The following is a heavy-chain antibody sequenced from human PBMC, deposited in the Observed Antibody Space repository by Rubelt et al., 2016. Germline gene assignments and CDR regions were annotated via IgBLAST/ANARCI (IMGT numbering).Heavy chain of an antibody. J-gene: IGHJ4*02. V-gene: IGHV1-3*01. D-gene: IGHD6-19*01. CDR1: GYSFTTYS. CDR2: INAGNGNT. CDR3: ATGYSSGWYVAY. Sequence: QVQLVQSGAEVKKPGASVKVSCKAAGYSFTTYSIHWVRQAPGQRLEWMGWINAGNGNTKYSQKFQGRVTLTRDTSARTAYMELGSLRSVDTAIYYCATGYSSGWYVAYWGQGTLVTVSS.